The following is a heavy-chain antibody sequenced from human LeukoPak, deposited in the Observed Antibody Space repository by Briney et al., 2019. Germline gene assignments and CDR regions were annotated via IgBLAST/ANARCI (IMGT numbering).Heavy chain of an antibody. CDR2: IYPGDSDT. V-gene: IGHV5-51*01. J-gene: IGHJ3*02. D-gene: IGHD3/OR15-3a*01. CDR3: ARPQFLNERTGDAFDI. Sequence: GESLKISCKGSGYSFTNYWIGWVRQMPGKGLEWMGIIYPGDSDTRYSPSFQGQVTISADKSISTAYLQWSSLKASDTAMYYCARPQFLNERTGDAFDIWGQGTMVTVSS. CDR1: GYSFTNYW.